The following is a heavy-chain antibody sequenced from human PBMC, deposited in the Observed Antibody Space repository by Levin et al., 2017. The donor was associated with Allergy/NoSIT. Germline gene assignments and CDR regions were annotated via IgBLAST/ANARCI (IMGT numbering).Heavy chain of an antibody. CDR2: ITNRGDDT. V-gene: IGHV3-23*01. CDR3: VAPHVRYSTTWYMCFDY. CDR1: GFTFGSYA. J-gene: IGHJ4*02. D-gene: IGHD6-13*01. Sequence: PSGGSLRLSCAASGFTFGSYAMSWVRQAPGKGLEWVSSITNRGDDTYYADSVKGRFTISRDNSKNTLSLQMNSLRVEDTAIYYCVAPHVRYSTTWYMCFDYWGQGTLVTVSS.